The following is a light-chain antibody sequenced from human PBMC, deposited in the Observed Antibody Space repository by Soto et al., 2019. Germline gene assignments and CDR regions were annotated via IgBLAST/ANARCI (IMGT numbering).Light chain of an antibody. Sequence: EIVLTQSPAALSLSPGERATLSCRASPSVSSYLAWYQQKPCQAPRLLIYDASNRATGIPARFSGSGSGTDFTLTISSLEPEDFAVYYCQQRSKWPLTFGPATKVDIK. CDR1: PSVSSY. CDR2: DAS. CDR3: QQRSKWPLT. V-gene: IGKV3-11*01. J-gene: IGKJ3*01.